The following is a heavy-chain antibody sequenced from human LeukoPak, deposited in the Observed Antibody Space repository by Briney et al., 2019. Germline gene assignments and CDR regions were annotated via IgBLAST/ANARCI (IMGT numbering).Heavy chain of an antibody. V-gene: IGHV3-23*01. CDR2: IGDAGT. J-gene: IGHJ3*01. CDR3: AKNLGPFDV. Sequence: GGSLRLSCAASGFTFNDFAMTWVRQAPGKGLEWVLSIGDAGTYYADSVKGRFTISRDNSKNMLYLQLNSLRAGDTAMYYCAKNLGPFDVRGQGTMVTVSS. CDR1: GFTFNDFA. D-gene: IGHD3-16*01.